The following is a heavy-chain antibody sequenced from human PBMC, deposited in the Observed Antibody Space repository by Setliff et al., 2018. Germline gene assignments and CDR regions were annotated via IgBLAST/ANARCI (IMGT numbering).Heavy chain of an antibody. CDR1: GFSFSDYS. CDR3: ANHNPARRALNGTPLDN. Sequence: GGSLRLSCAASGFSFSDYSMNWVRQAPGKGLEWVSSISSSSTYIFYADSVRGRFTVSRDNSKNTLYLQMRSLRAEDTAIYYCANHNPARRALNGTPLDNWGQGTLVTVSS. V-gene: IGHV3-21*04. CDR2: ISSSSTYI. D-gene: IGHD3-9*01. J-gene: IGHJ4*02.